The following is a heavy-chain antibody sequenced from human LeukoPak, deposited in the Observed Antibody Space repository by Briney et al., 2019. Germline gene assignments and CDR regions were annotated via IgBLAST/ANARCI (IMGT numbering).Heavy chain of an antibody. CDR1: GLTFNTYT. V-gene: IGHV3-21*01. D-gene: IGHD5-18*01. CDR2: ISSSSVYI. CDR3: ARDRRVQLWSPAGFDY. J-gene: IGHJ4*02. Sequence: GGSLRLSCAASGLTFNTYTMNWVRQAPGKGLEWVSSISSSSVYIYYADSVKGRFTISRDNAKNSLYLQMNSLRAEDTAVYYCARDRRVQLWSPAGFDYWGQGTLVTVSS.